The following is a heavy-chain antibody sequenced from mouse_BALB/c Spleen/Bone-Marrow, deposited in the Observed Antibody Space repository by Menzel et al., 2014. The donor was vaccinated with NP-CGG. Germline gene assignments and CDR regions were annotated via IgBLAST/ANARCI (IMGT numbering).Heavy chain of an antibody. CDR3: ARSLYGFDWYFDV. D-gene: IGHD2-2*01. V-gene: IGHV1-14*01. CDR1: GYTFTSYV. Sequence: EVQLQQSGPELVKPGASVKMSCKASGYTFTSYVMHWVKQKPGQGLEWIGSINPYNDGTKYNEKFKGKATLTSDKFSSTAYMELGSLTSEDSAVYYCARSLYGFDWYFDVWGAGTTVTVSS. CDR2: INPYNDGT. J-gene: IGHJ1*01.